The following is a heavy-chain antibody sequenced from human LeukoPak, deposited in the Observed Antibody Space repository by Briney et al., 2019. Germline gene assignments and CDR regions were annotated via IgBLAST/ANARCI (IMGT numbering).Heavy chain of an antibody. Sequence: GGSLRLSCAASGFTFSSYCMNWVRQAPGKGLEWVSSISSSSSYIYYADSVKGRFTISRDNAKNSLYLQMNSLRAEDTAVYYCARASDPWLQLTWGQGTLVTVSS. CDR2: ISSSSSYI. D-gene: IGHD5-24*01. J-gene: IGHJ5*02. V-gene: IGHV3-21*04. CDR3: ARASDPWLQLT. CDR1: GFTFSSYC.